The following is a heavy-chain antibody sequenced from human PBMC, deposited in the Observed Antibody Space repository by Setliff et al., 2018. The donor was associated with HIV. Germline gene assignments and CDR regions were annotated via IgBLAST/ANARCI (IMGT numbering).Heavy chain of an antibody. Sequence: AGGSLRLSCVASGFTFEDYAMHWVRQAPGKVMEWVAAFNWNSGRIGYADSVKGRFTLSRDDSKDTAFLQMNSLTVEDTAVYYCARVPRVDAFDIWGRGTVVTVSS. J-gene: IGHJ3*02. CDR2: FNWNSGRI. CDR3: ARVPRVDAFDI. CDR1: GFTFEDYA. V-gene: IGHV3-9*01.